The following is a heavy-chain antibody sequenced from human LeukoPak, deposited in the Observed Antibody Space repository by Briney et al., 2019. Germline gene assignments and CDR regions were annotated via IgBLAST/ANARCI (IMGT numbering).Heavy chain of an antibody. Sequence: GGSLRLSCAASGFTFNHYGMHWVRQAPGKGLEWVAVIWYDGSNKYYGDSVKGRFTISRDNSKNTLYLQMNSLRADDTAVYYFARDGGGIAAAGKIGWLEPWGQGTLVTVPS. V-gene: IGHV3-33*01. J-gene: IGHJ5*02. CDR2: IWYDGSNK. CDR3: ARDGGGIAAAGKIGWLEP. D-gene: IGHD6-13*01. CDR1: GFTFNHYG.